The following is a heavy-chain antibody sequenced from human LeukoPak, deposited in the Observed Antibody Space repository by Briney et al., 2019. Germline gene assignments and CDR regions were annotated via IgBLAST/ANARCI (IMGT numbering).Heavy chain of an antibody. V-gene: IGHV5-51*01. CDR1: GYSFTSYW. Sequence: GESLKISCKGSGYSFTSYWIGWVRQMPGKGVEWMGIIYPGDSDTRYSPSFQGQVTISADKSISTAYLQWSSLKASDTAMYYCARGDGYNLNYYGMDVWGQGTTVTVSS. D-gene: IGHD5-24*01. CDR3: ARGDGYNLNYYGMDV. J-gene: IGHJ6*02. CDR2: IYPGDSDT.